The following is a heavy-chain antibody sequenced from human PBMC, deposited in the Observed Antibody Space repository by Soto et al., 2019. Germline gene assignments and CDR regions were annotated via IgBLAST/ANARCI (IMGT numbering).Heavy chain of an antibody. CDR3: ARLPSTSSGGDY. V-gene: IGHV4-34*01. CDR2: INHSGST. Sequence: QVLLQPWGAGLLKPSETLSLTCAVYGGSFSGYYWTWIRQPTGKGLEWIGEINHSGSTNYNPSLQSRVTISVDTSKNQFSLKFSSVTAADTAVYYCARLPSTSSGGDYWGQGTLVIVSS. D-gene: IGHD6-6*01. CDR1: GGSFSGYY. J-gene: IGHJ4*02.